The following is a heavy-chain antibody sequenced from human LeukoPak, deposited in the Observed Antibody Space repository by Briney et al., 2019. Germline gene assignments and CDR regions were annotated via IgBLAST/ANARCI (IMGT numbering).Heavy chain of an antibody. CDR1: GGSISSGSYY. CDR3: ASWDSSSSRGFDP. D-gene: IGHD6-6*01. CDR2: IYISGST. J-gene: IGHJ5*02. V-gene: IGHV4-61*02. Sequence: SETLSLTCTVSGGSISSGSYYWSWIRQPAGKGLEWIGRIYISGSTNYNPSLKSRVTISVDTSKNQFSLKLSSVTAADTAVYYCASWDSSSSRGFDPWGQGTLVTVSS.